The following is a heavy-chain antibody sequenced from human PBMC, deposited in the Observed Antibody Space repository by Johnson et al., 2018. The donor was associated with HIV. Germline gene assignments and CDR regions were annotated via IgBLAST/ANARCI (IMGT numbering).Heavy chain of an antibody. Sequence: VQLVDSGGGLVKPGGSLRLSCAVSGFTFTDAWRSWVRQAQGKGLEWVGRIERQADGGTTDYAAAVKGRFSISRDDSKTTVYLQMNSLKTDDTAVYFCSIDPIFLGYWYHSSPWGQGTMVTVAS. D-gene: IGHD2-2*01. CDR1: GFTFTDAW. J-gene: IGHJ3*01. CDR2: IERQADGGTT. CDR3: SIDPIFLGYWYHSSP. V-gene: IGHV3-15*04.